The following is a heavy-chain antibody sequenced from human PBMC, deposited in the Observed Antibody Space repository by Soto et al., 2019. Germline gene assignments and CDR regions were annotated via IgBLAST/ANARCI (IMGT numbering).Heavy chain of an antibody. CDR3: AREAYGMDV. V-gene: IGHV4-34*01. CDR2: INHSGST. CDR1: GGSFSGYY. J-gene: IGHJ6*02. Sequence: SETLSLTCAVYGGSFSGYYWSWIRQPPGKGLEWIGEINHSGSTNYNPSLKSRVTISVDTSKNQFSLKLSSVTAADTAVYYCAREAYGMDVWGQGTTVTVSS.